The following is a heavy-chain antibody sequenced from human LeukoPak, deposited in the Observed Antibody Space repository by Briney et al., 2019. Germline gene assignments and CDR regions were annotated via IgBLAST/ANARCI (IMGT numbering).Heavy chain of an antibody. V-gene: IGHV3-48*01. D-gene: IGHD2-8*02. CDR2: ISSTGGTI. CDR1: GFTFRNYL. Sequence: PGGSLRLSCAASGFTFRNYLMNWVRQAPGKGLEWVSFISSTGGTIYYADSVKGRFTVSRDNGKNSLLLQMNSLRVEDTAIYYCAKDHCTVTDCFAGFDYWGQGILVTVSS. J-gene: IGHJ4*02. CDR3: AKDHCTVTDCFAGFDY.